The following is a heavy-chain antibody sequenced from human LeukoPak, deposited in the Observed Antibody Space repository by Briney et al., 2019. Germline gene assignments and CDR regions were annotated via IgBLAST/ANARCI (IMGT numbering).Heavy chain of an antibody. V-gene: IGHV3-43*02. CDR1: GFTFDDYA. CDR3: AKDHDYYDSSGSFDY. D-gene: IGHD3-22*01. CDR2: ISGDGGST. Sequence: GGSLRLSCAASGFTFDDYAMHWVRQAPGKGLEWVSLISGDGGSTYYADSVKGRFTISRDNSKNSLYLRMNSLRTEDTALYYCAKDHDYYDSSGSFDYWGQGTLVTVSS. J-gene: IGHJ4*02.